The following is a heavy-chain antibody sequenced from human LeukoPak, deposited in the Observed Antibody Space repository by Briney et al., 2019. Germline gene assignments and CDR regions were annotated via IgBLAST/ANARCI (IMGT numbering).Heavy chain of an antibody. D-gene: IGHD6-13*01. Sequence: SETLSLTCAVYGGSFSGYYWSWIRQPPGKGLEWIGEINHSGSTNYNPSLKSRVTISVDTSKNQFSLKLSSVTAADTAVYYCASQGYSSSWYYFDYWGQGTLVTVSS. CDR1: GGSFSGYY. V-gene: IGHV4-34*01. CDR3: ASQGYSSSWYYFDY. J-gene: IGHJ4*02. CDR2: INHSGST.